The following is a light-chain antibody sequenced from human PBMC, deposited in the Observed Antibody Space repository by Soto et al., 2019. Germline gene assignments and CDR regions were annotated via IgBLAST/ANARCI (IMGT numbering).Light chain of an antibody. Sequence: IQLTQSPSSLSASVGDRVSITCRASQDIKTYLAWYQQKQGKAPKLLISGTFTLQSGVPSRFNGSGSGTDFSLTISRLQPEDFTTYYCQHINDNPPFTFGPGTKVDLE. CDR1: QDIKTY. CDR3: QHINDNPPFT. CDR2: GTF. J-gene: IGKJ3*01. V-gene: IGKV1-9*01.